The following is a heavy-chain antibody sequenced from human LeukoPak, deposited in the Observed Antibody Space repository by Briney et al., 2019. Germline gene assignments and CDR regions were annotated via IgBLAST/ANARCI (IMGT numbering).Heavy chain of an antibody. Sequence: ASVKVSCKASGYRFSDYYIHWARQAPGQGLEWMGWINPNSGGTNLAQKFQGRVTMTRDTSISTAYMEVSSLRSDDTAVYYCANPGSGSYYGYWGQGTLVTVSS. CDR3: ANPGSGSYYGY. V-gene: IGHV1-2*02. CDR2: INPNSGGT. D-gene: IGHD1-26*01. CDR1: GYRFSDYY. J-gene: IGHJ4*02.